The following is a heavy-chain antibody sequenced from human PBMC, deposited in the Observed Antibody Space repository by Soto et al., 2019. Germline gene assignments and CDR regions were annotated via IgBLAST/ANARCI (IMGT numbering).Heavy chain of an antibody. CDR1: GVSISSSRYY. Sequence: SETLSLTCTVSGVSISSSRYYLGWIRQPPGKGLEWIGSIYYSGSTYYNPSLKSRVTISVDTSKNQFSLKLSSVTAADTAVYYCAVNPYYYYYYMDVWGKGTTVTVSS. CDR2: IYYSGST. J-gene: IGHJ6*03. V-gene: IGHV4-39*01. CDR3: AVNPYYYYYYMDV.